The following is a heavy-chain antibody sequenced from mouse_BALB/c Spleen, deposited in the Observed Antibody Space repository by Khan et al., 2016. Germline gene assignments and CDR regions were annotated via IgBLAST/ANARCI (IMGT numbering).Heavy chain of an antibody. J-gene: IGHJ2*01. D-gene: IGHD1-1*02. CDR1: GFTFNTYA. CDR3: VRRDKGYGSFDY. Sequence: EVQLVESGGGLVQPKGSLKLSCAASGFTFNTYAMNWVRQAPGKGLEWVARIRSKSNNYATYYADSVKDRFTISRDDSQSMLYLQMNNLKTEETAMYYCVRRDKGYGSFDYWGQGTTRTVSA. V-gene: IGHV10-1*02. CDR2: IRSKSNNYAT.